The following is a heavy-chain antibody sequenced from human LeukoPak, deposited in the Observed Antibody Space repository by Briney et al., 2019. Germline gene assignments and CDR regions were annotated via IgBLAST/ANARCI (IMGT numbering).Heavy chain of an antibody. CDR1: RFTFSSYG. J-gene: IGHJ4*02. D-gene: IGHD3-10*01. Sequence: PGGSLRLSCAASRFTFSSYGMHWVRQAPGKGLEWVAVIWYDGSNKYYADSVKGRFTISRDNSKNTLYLQMNSLRAEDTAVYYCARDSSPYGSGSYLDYWGQGTLITVSS. CDR2: IWYDGSNK. CDR3: ARDSSPYGSGSYLDY. V-gene: IGHV3-33*01.